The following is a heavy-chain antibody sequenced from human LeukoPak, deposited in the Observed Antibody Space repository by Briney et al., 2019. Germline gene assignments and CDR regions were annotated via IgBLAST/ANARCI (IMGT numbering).Heavy chain of an antibody. CDR1: GFTVSSNY. J-gene: IGHJ6*02. CDR2: IYSGGST. D-gene: IGHD4-17*01. V-gene: IGHV3-66*01. CDR3: ARNSLDYGDQAHYYYGMDV. Sequence: GGSLRLSCAASGFTVSSNYMSWVRQAPGKGLEWVSVIYSGGSTYYADSVKGRFTISRDNSKNTLYLQMNSLRAEDTAVYYCARNSLDYGDQAHYYYGMDVWGQGTTVTVSS.